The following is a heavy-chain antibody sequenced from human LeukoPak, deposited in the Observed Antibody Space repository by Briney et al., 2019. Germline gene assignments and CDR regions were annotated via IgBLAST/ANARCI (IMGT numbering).Heavy chain of an antibody. CDR1: GGSISSGGYY. J-gene: IGHJ4*02. CDR3: ARGIPAHITMIVVARVYFDY. V-gene: IGHV4-31*03. Sequence: PSETLSLTCTVSGGSISSGGYYWSWIRQHPGKGLEWIGYIYYSGSTYYNPSLKSRLTISVDTSKNQFSLKLSSVTAADTAVYYCARGIPAHITMIVVARVYFDYWGQGTLVTVSS. D-gene: IGHD3-22*01. CDR2: IYYSGST.